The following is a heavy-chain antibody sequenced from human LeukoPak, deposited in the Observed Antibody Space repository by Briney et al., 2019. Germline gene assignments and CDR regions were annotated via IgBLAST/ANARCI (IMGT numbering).Heavy chain of an antibody. V-gene: IGHV3-21*01. CDR1: GFTFSSYS. CDR2: ISSSSSCI. D-gene: IGHD6-13*01. Sequence: GGSLRLSCAASGFTFSSYSMNWVRQAPGKGLEWVSSISSSSSCIYYADSVKGRFTISRDNAKNSLYLQMNSLRAEDTAVYYCARGLAAAGRGGVFDYWGEGTLVTVSS. CDR3: ARGLAAAGRGGVFDY. J-gene: IGHJ4*02.